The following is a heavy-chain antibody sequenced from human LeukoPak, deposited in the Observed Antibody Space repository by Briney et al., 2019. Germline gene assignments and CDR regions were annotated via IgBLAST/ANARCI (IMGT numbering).Heavy chain of an antibody. V-gene: IGHV3-23*01. CDR1: GCTFSSYG. J-gene: IGHJ4*02. Sequence: GGALRLSCAASGCTFSSYGMSWVRQAPGKGLEGVSAMSGSGGSTYYADSVKGRFTISRDNYKNTLYLQMNSLRAEDTAVYYCAKISLHDYGDYADYWGQGTLVTVSS. CDR3: AKISLHDYGDYADY. CDR2: MSGSGGST. D-gene: IGHD4-17*01.